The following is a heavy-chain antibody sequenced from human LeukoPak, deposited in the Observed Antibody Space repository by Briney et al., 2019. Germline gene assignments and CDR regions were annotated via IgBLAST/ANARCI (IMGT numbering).Heavy chain of an antibody. V-gene: IGHV3-21*01. CDR1: GFTFSSYS. J-gene: IGHJ4*02. Sequence: GGSLRLSCAASGFTFSSYSMNWVRQAPGKGLEWVSSISSSSSYIYYADSVKGRFTISRDNAKNSLYLQMNSLRAEDTAVYYCARDPDIVVVPAAIEELDYWGQGTLVTVSS. CDR3: ARDPDIVVVPAAIEELDY. CDR2: ISSSSSYI. D-gene: IGHD2-2*02.